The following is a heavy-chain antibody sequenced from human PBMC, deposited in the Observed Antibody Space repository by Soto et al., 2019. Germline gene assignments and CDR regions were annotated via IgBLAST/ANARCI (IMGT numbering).Heavy chain of an antibody. D-gene: IGHD7-27*01. Sequence: EVQLVESGGGLVQPGRSLRLSCVASGFTFDDYAMHWVRQAPGKGLEWVSGISWNSGNIGYADSVKGRFTISRDNAKNSLYMQMNSLRPEDTALYYCAKDQKTWGALDYWGQGTLVTVSS. CDR3: AKDQKTWGALDY. V-gene: IGHV3-9*01. CDR1: GFTFDDYA. CDR2: ISWNSGNI. J-gene: IGHJ4*02.